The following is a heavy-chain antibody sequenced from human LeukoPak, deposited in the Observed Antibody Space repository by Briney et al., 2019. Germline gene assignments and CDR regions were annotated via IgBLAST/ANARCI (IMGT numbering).Heavy chain of an antibody. J-gene: IGHJ4*02. CDR2: IYYSGST. V-gene: IGHV4-59*08. CDR3: ASLTTVTQGYFDS. CDR1: GGSISSYY. Sequence: PSETLSLTCTVSGGSISSYYWSWMRPPPGKGREWIGYIYYSGSTNYNPSLKSRLTISVDASKNQFSLKLSSVTATDTAVYYCASLTTVTQGYFDSWGREPWSPSPQ. D-gene: IGHD4-17*01.